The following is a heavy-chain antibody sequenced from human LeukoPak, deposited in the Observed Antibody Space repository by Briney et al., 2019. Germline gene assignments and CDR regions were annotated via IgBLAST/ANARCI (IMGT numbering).Heavy chain of an antibody. D-gene: IGHD3-16*02. CDR3: ARDLLARLRLGELSRPLSDGMDV. J-gene: IGHJ6*02. CDR2: IYHSGST. CDR1: GFTFSSYAM. V-gene: IGHV4-4*02. Sequence: GSLRLSCAASGFTFSSYAMSWVRQPPGKGLEWIGEIYHSGSTNYNPSLKSRVTISVDKSKNQFSLKLSSVTAADTAVYYCARDLLARLRLGELSRPLSDGMDVWGQGTTVTVSS.